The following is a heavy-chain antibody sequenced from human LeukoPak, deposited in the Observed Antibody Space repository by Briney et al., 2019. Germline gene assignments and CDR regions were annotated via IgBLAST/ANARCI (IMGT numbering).Heavy chain of an antibody. Sequence: PSETVSLTCSVSGGSINTYFWSWIRQPPGKGLEWIGSIYYSGSTNFNPSLKSRVTISVDTSKNQFSLRLSSLTAADTAVYYCARTVEMATIISYAFDIWGQGTMVTVSS. J-gene: IGHJ3*02. V-gene: IGHV4-59*08. CDR1: GGSINTYF. CDR3: ARTVEMATIISYAFDI. CDR2: IYYSGST. D-gene: IGHD5-24*01.